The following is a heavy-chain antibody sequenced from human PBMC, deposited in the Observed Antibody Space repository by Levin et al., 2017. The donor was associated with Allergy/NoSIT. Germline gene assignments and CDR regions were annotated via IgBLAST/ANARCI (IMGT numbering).Heavy chain of an antibody. CDR3: ARRGCTTTNCPDLTFDI. V-gene: IGHV5-51*01. CDR1: GYRFTSFW. D-gene: IGHD2-2*01. J-gene: IGHJ3*02. CDR2: IHPSDSDA. Sequence: GESLKISCPTSGYRFTSFWIGWVRRLPGKGLECMGIIHPSDSDARYSPSFEGQVTMSVDRSTNTAYLQWASLKASDTAIYYCARRGCTTTNCPDLTFDIWGPGTAVTVSS.